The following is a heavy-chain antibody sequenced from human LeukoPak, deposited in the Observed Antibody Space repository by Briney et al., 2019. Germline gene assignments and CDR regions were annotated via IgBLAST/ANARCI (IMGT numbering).Heavy chain of an antibody. V-gene: IGHV3-30*02. CDR3: ARYLTGWSSAFDI. CDR1: GFTFSSYG. D-gene: IGHD6-19*01. J-gene: IGHJ3*02. CDR2: IRYDGSNK. Sequence: GGSLRLSCAASGFTFSSYGMHWVRQAPGKGLEWAAFIRYDGSNKYYADSVKGRFTISRDNSKNTLYLQMNSLRAEDTAVYYCARYLTGWSSAFDIWGQGTMVTVSS.